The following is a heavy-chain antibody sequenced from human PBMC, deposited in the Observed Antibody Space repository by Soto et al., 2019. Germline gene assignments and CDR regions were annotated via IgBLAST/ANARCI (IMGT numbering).Heavy chain of an antibody. D-gene: IGHD3-22*01. J-gene: IGHJ4*02. CDR2: ISGSGGST. CDR1: GFTFSSYA. V-gene: IGHV3-23*01. Sequence: EVQLLESGGGLVQPGGSLRLSCAASGFTFSSYAMSWVRQAPGKGLEWVSAISGSGGSTYYADSVKGRFTISRDNSKNTLYQQMNSLRAEDTAVYYCAKIHYYDSSGYNDYWGQGTLVTVSS. CDR3: AKIHYYDSSGYNDY.